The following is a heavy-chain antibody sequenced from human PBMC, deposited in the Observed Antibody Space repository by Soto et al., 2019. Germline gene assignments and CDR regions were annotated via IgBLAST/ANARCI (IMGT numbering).Heavy chain of an antibody. CDR3: AHVAV. V-gene: IGHV3-7*05. CDR1: XFAXSXYW. CDR2: IKEDGSEK. J-gene: IGHJ4*02. Sequence: EXXXXXSGGXLXXXGXXLXXXXAXXXFAXSXYWMXXXRQAPGKGLEWVANIKEDGSEKHYVDSVKGRFTISRXXAKNSLYLQMNSLRAEDTAVYYCAHVAVRGQGTLVTVSS. D-gene: IGHD6-19*01.